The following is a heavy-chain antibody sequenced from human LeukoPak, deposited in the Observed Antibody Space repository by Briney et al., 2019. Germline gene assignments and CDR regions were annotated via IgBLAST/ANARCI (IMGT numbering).Heavy chain of an antibody. CDR1: GGSFSGYY. Sequence: SETLSLTCAVYGGSFSGYYWSWIRQPPGKGLEWIGNIYYSGNTYYNPSLKSRVTISVDTSKNQFSLMLSSVTAADTAVYYCARQSRLLTGYFDYWGQGTLVSVSS. V-gene: IGHV4-34*01. CDR2: IYYSGNT. CDR3: ARQSRLLTGYFDY. D-gene: IGHD3-9*01. J-gene: IGHJ4*02.